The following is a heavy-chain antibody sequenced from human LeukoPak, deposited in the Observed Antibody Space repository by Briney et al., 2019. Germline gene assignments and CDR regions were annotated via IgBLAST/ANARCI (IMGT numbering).Heavy chain of an antibody. CDR2: IKQDGSEK. V-gene: IGHV3-7*01. CDR1: GFTFSNYW. CDR3: ARGGSGYDY. D-gene: IGHD5-12*01. Sequence: GGSLRLSCAASGFTFSNYWMSWVRQAPGKGLEWVANIKQDGSEKYYVDSVKGRFTISKDNAKNSLYLEMNSLRVEDTAVYYCARGGSGYDYWGQETLVTVSS. J-gene: IGHJ4*02.